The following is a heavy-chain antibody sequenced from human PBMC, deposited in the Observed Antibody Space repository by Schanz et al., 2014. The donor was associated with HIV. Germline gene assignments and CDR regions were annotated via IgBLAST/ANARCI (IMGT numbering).Heavy chain of an antibody. CDR3: AKDRITGTTGVPYYYYGMDV. V-gene: IGHV3-30*18. Sequence: QGQLVQSGGGVVQPGRSLRLSCAASGFTFSNFGMHWVRQAPGKGLEWVAVISYDGSNKYYADSVKGRFTISRDNSKNTLYLQMNSLRAEDTAVYYCAKDRITGTTGVPYYYYGMDVWGQGTTVTVSS. D-gene: IGHD1-7*01. J-gene: IGHJ6*02. CDR1: GFTFSNFG. CDR2: ISYDGSNK.